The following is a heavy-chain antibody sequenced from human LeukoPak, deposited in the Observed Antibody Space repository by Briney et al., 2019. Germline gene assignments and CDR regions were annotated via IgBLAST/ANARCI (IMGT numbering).Heavy chain of an antibody. J-gene: IGHJ3*02. D-gene: IGHD7-27*01. Sequence: SETLSLTCTVSGGSISSNGYYWGWIRQPPGKGLEWIGSFYYTGSTFYSPSLKSRVTISVDTSKNQFSLKLSSVTAADTAVYYCARALTGAFRIGAFDIWGQGTLVTVSS. CDR2: FYYTGST. CDR1: GGSISSNGYY. CDR3: ARALTGAFRIGAFDI. V-gene: IGHV4-39*07.